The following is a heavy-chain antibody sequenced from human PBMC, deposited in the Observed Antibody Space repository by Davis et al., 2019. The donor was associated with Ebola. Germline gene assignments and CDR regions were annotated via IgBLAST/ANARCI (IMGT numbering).Heavy chain of an antibody. CDR2: IIPIFGTP. D-gene: IGHD5-24*01. J-gene: IGHJ6*02. CDR1: GGTFSTYA. V-gene: IGHV1-69*13. Sequence: AASVKVSCKASGGTFSTYAISWVRQAPGQGLEWMGGIIPIFGTPNYAQKFQGRVTITADESTGTAYMELSSLRSEDTAVYFCARDPRRDGYDYFYYYGMDVWGQGTTVTVPS. CDR3: ARDPRRDGYDYFYYYGMDV.